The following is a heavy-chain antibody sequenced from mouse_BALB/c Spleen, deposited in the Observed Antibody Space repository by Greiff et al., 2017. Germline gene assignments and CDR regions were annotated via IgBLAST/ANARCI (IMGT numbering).Heavy chain of an antibody. V-gene: IGHV1-67*01. CDR3: AASTMITTFAY. D-gene: IGHD2-4*01. Sequence: VKLMESGPELVRPGVSVKISCKGSGYTFTDYAMHWVKQSHAKSLEWIGVISTYYGNTNYNQKFKGKATMTVDKSSSTAYMELARLTSEDSAIYYCAASTMITTFAYWGQGTLVTVSA. CDR1: GYTFTDYA. J-gene: IGHJ3*01. CDR2: ISTYYGNT.